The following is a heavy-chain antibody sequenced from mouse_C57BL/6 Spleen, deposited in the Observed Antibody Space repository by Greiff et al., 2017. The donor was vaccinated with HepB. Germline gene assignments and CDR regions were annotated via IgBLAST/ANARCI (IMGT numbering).Heavy chain of an antibody. J-gene: IGHJ2*01. D-gene: IGHD2-1*01. Sequence: QVQLKQPGAELVKPGASVKLSCKASGYTFTSYWMHWVKQRPGRGLEWIGRIDPNSGGTKYNEKFKSKATLTVDKPSSTAYMQLSSLTSEDSAVYYCAREGNYAFDYWGQGTTLTVSS. CDR1: GYTFTSYW. CDR2: IDPNSGGT. CDR3: AREGNYAFDY. V-gene: IGHV1-72*01.